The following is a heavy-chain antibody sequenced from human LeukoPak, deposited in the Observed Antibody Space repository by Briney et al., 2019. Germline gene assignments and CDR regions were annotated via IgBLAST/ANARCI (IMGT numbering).Heavy chain of an antibody. Sequence: GGSLSLSCAASGFTFSSYSMNWVRQAPGKGLEWVSSISSRSSYISYADSVKGRFTISRDNAKNSLYLQMNSLRAEDTAVYYCARVEMVSYHYYGMDVWGQGTTVTVSS. D-gene: IGHD5-24*01. CDR1: GFTFSSYS. CDR3: ARVEMVSYHYYGMDV. V-gene: IGHV3-21*01. CDR2: ISSRSSYI. J-gene: IGHJ6*02.